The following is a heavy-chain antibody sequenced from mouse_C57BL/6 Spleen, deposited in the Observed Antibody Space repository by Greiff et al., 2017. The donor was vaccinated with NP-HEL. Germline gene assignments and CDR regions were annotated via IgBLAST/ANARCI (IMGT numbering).Heavy chain of an antibody. CDR1: GFTFSDYG. V-gene: IGHV5-17*01. D-gene: IGHD1-1*01. CDR3: ARKTTVVAEAMDY. CDR2: ISSGSSTI. J-gene: IGHJ4*01. Sequence: EVQRVESGGGLVKPGGSLKLSCAASGFTFSDYGMHWVRQAPEKGLEWVAYISSGSSTIYYADTVKGRFTISRDNAKNTLFLQMTSLRSEDTAMYYCARKTTVVAEAMDYWGQGTSVTVSS.